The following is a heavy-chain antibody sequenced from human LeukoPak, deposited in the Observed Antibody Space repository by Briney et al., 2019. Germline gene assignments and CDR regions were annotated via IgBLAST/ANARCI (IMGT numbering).Heavy chain of an antibody. V-gene: IGHV1-69*13. Sequence: ASVKVSCKASGGTFSSYAISWVRQAPGQGLEWMGGIIPIFGTADYAQKFQGRVTITADESTSTAYMELSSLRSEDTAVYYCARDPRGDYDSSGYYAPIFFYWGQGTLVTVSS. CDR2: IIPIFGTA. J-gene: IGHJ4*02. D-gene: IGHD3-22*01. CDR1: GGTFSSYA. CDR3: ARDPRGDYDSSGYYAPIFFY.